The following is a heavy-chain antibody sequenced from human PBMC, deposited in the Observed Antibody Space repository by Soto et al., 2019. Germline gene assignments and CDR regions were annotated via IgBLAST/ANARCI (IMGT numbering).Heavy chain of an antibody. CDR2: IIPIMDTT. J-gene: IGHJ5*02. D-gene: IGHD3-10*02. Sequence: GASVKVSCKASGGAFTSYGISCVRHVPGQGLELMGGIIPIMDTTNYAPKFQGRVTISADASTDTAYMELSGLRYEDTAIYYCARVFGTNWFDPWGQGTPVTVSS. CDR3: ARVFGTNWFDP. V-gene: IGHV1-69*13. CDR1: GGAFTSYG.